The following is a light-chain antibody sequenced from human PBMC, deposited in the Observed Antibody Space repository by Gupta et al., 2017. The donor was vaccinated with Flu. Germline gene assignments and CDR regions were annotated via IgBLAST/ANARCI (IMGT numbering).Light chain of an antibody. J-gene: IGKJ1*01. Sequence: DVQMTQSPSSLSAFVGDRVTITCRASQSISRHLNWYQQKPGRAPKVLIDAASNLQSGVPSRFSGNGSGTDFTLTISSLQPEDVATYYCQQNDNTPWTFGLGTKMEIK. CDR2: AAS. V-gene: IGKV1-39*01. CDR1: QSISRH. CDR3: QQNDNTPWT.